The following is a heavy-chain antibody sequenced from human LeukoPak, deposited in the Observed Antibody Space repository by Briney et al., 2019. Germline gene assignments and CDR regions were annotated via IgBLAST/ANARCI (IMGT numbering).Heavy chain of an antibody. CDR2: ISYDGSDQ. V-gene: IGHV3-30*03. J-gene: IGHJ3*02. CDR1: GFTFSSYG. D-gene: IGHD5-24*01. CDR3: ARPRDGYNYGAFDI. Sequence: GGSLRLSCAASGFTFSSYGMHWVRQAPGKGLEWVTVISYDGSDQYHADSVKGRFTISRDNSKNTLYLQMNSLRDEDTAVYYCARPRDGYNYGAFDIWGQGTMVTVSS.